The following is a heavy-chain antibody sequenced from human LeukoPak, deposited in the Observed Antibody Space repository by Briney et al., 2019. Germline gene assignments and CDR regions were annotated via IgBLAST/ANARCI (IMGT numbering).Heavy chain of an antibody. J-gene: IGHJ4*02. CDR3: ARAPVAAPGADDY. V-gene: IGHV1-69*01. CDR1: GGTFSSYA. Sequence: SVKVSCKASGGTFSSYAISWVRQAPGQGLEWMGGIIPIFGTANYAQKFQGRVTITADESTSTAYMELSSLRSEDTAVYYCARAPVAAPGADDYWGQGALVTVSS. CDR2: IIPIFGTA. D-gene: IGHD6-6*01.